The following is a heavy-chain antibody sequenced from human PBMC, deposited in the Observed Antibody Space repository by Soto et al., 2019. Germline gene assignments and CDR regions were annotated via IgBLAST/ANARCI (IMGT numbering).Heavy chain of an antibody. J-gene: IGHJ6*02. Sequence: GGSLRLSCAASGFTFSSYAMHWVRQAPGKGLEWVAVISYDGSNKYYADSVKGRLTISRDNSKNTLYLQMNSLRAEDTAVYYCARYYYYYGMDVWGQGTTVTVSS. CDR3: ARYYYYYGMDV. CDR1: GFTFSSYA. V-gene: IGHV3-30-3*01. CDR2: ISYDGSNK.